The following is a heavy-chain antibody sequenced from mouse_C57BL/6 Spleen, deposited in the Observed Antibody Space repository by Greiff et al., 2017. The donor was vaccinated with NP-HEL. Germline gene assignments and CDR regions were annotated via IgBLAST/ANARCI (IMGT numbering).Heavy chain of an antibody. D-gene: IGHD1-1*01. CDR1: GFTFSDYG. CDR2: ISSGSSTI. Sequence: EVKLMESGGGLVKPGGSLKLSCAASGFTFSDYGMHWVRQAPEKGLEWVAYISSGSSTIYYADTVKGRFTISRDNAKNTLFLQMTSLRSEDTAMYYCARHYGSAMDYWGQGTSVTVSS. J-gene: IGHJ4*01. CDR3: ARHYGSAMDY. V-gene: IGHV5-17*01.